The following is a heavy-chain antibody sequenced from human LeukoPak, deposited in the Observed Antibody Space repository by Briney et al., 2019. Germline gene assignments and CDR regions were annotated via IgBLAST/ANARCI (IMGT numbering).Heavy chain of an antibody. J-gene: IGHJ4*02. Sequence: PGGSLRLSCAASGFTFSNYWIYWVRQAPGKGLVWVARINPDGSGATYADSVKGRFTISRDNAKNTLYLQMNSLRAEEPAVYYCARAVVVSAADYWGQGTLVTVSS. V-gene: IGHV3-74*01. CDR3: ARAVVVSAADY. D-gene: IGHD2-21*02. CDR1: GFTFSNYW. CDR2: INPDGSGA.